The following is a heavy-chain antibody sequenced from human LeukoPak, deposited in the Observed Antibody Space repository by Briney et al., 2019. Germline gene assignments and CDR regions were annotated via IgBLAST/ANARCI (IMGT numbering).Heavy chain of an antibody. CDR3: ARSVLRYFDWLSPWDY. J-gene: IGHJ4*02. Sequence: ASVKVSCKASGYTFTGYYMHWVRQAPGQGLEWMGWINPNSGGTNYAQKFQGRVTMTRDTSISTAYMELSRLRSDDTAVYYCARSVLRYFDWLSPWDYWGQGTLVTVSS. V-gene: IGHV1-2*02. CDR2: INPNSGGT. D-gene: IGHD3-9*01. CDR1: GYTFTGYY.